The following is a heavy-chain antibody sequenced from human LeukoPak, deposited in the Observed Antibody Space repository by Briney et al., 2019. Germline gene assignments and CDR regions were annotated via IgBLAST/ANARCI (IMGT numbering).Heavy chain of an antibody. D-gene: IGHD6-13*01. Sequence: SETLSLTCAVYGGSLSGYYWSWIRQPPGKGLEWIGEINHSGSTNYNPSLKSRVTISVDTSKNQFSLKLSSVTAADTAVYYCARGTGYSSSWYQYWGQGTLVTVSS. J-gene: IGHJ4*02. CDR2: INHSGST. CDR1: GGSLSGYY. CDR3: ARGTGYSSSWYQY. V-gene: IGHV4-34*01.